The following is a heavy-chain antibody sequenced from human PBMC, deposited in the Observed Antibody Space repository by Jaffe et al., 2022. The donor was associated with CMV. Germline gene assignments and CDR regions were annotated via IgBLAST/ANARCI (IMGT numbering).Heavy chain of an antibody. CDR2: ISGSGGST. V-gene: IGHV3-23*04. CDR3: AKEGRSGYSYGYGLDY. D-gene: IGHD5-18*01. CDR1: GFTFSSYA. Sequence: EVQLVESGGGLVQPGGSLRLSCAASGFTFSSYAMSWVRQAPGKGLEWVSAISGSGGSTYYADSVKGRFTISRDNSKNTLYLQMNSLRAEDTAVYYCAKEGRSGYSYGYGLDYWGQGTLVTVSS. J-gene: IGHJ4*02.